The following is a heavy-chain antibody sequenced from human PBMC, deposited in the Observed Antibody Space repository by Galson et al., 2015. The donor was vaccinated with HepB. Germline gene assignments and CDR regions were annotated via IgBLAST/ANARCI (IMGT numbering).Heavy chain of an antibody. CDR1: GDSVSSNSAA. J-gene: IGHJ4*02. CDR2: TCYRSKWYN. D-gene: IGHD6-13*01. V-gene: IGHV6-1*01. CDR3: ARESSSWAGGHYFDY. Sequence: CAISGDSVSSNSAAWNWIRQSPSRGLEWLGRTCYRSKWYNDYAVSVKSRITINPDTSKNQFSLQLNSVTPEDTAVYYCARESSSWAGGHYFDYWGQGTLVTVSS.